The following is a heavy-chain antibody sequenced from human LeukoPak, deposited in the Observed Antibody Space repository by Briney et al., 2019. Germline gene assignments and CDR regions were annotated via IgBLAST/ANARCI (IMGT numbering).Heavy chain of an antibody. Sequence: SETLSLTCDVSGGSMTSYYWSWIRKPAGKGLEWIGRIYTSGSTNYSPSLRSRVAMSVDTSNNHFSLNLSSVTAADTAVYYCARDSAARAYDIWGQGTMVTVSS. V-gene: IGHV4-4*07. CDR1: GGSMTSYY. CDR2: IYTSGST. J-gene: IGHJ3*02. D-gene: IGHD1-26*01. CDR3: ARDSAARAYDI.